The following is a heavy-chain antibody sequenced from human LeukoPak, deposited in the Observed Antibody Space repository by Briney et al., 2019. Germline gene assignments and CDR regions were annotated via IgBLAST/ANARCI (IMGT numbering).Heavy chain of an antibody. D-gene: IGHD4-17*01. V-gene: IGHV3-23*01. CDR2: ITVTGGAT. Sequence: GGSLRLSCAASGFTFSSYGMSWVRQAPGKGLQWVSTITVTGGATYYVDSVKGRFTISRDNSKNTLSLQMNSLRAEDTAVYFCAKVFGDYGAFGAFDIWGQGTLVTVSS. J-gene: IGHJ3*02. CDR3: AKVFGDYGAFGAFDI. CDR1: GFTFSSYG.